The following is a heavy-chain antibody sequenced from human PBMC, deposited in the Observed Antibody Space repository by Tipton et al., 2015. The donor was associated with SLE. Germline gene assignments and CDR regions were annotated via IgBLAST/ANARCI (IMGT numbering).Heavy chain of an antibody. CDR3: AREQRWPEDFDL. CDR1: GGSISSGSYY. D-gene: IGHD5-24*01. CDR2: IYTSGST. Sequence: TLSLTCTVSGGSISSGSYYWSWIRQPAGKGLEWVGHIYTSGSTNYNPSLQSRVTISVDTSKNQFSLKLSSVTAADTAVYYCAREQRWPEDFDLWGRGTLVTVSS. V-gene: IGHV4-61*09. J-gene: IGHJ2*01.